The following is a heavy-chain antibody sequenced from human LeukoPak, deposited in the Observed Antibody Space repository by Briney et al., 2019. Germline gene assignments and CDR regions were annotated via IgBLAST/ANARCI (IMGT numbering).Heavy chain of an antibody. CDR3: ARLATRAYDSSGYYPY. Sequence: ASVKVSCKASAYTFTSYYMHWVRQAPGQGLEWMGIINPSGGGTNYAQKFQGRVTMTRDTSISTAYMELSRLRSDDTAVYYCARLATRAYDSSGYYPYWGQGTLVTVSS. D-gene: IGHD3-22*01. J-gene: IGHJ4*02. V-gene: IGHV1-2*02. CDR1: AYTFTSYY. CDR2: INPSGGGT.